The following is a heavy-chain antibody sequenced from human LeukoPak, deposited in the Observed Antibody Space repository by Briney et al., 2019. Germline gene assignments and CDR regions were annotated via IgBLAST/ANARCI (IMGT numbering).Heavy chain of an antibody. D-gene: IGHD3-9*01. J-gene: IGHJ4*02. V-gene: IGHV3-48*01. Sequence: GGSLRLPCAASGFTVSSNYMSWVRQAPGKGLEWLSNIRDTGTDMYYADSVKGRFTISRDNAKNSLHLQMNSLRVEDTAVYYCARDHDWSFDYWGLGTLVTVSS. CDR1: GFTVSSNY. CDR3: ARDHDWSFDY. CDR2: IRDTGTDM.